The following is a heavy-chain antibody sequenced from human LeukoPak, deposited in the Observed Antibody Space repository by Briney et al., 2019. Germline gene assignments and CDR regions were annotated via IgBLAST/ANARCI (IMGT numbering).Heavy chain of an antibody. J-gene: IGHJ3*02. V-gene: IGHV1-2*02. CDR1: GYTFTGYY. D-gene: IGHD6-6*01. CDR3: ATRLERALYSSSSLGGAFDI. Sequence: ASVKVSCKASGYTFTGYYMHWVRQAPGQGLEWMGWINPNSGGTNYAQKFQGRVTMTRDTSISTAYMELSRLRSDDTAVYYCATRLERALYSSSSLGGAFDIWGQGTMVTVSS. CDR2: INPNSGGT.